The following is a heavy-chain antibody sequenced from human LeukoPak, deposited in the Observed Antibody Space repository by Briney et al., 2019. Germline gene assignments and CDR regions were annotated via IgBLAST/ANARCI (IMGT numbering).Heavy chain of an antibody. D-gene: IGHD3-22*01. J-gene: IGHJ4*02. CDR1: GFTFRSYW. CDR2: IDSYGST. V-gene: IGHV3-74*01. Sequence: PGGSLRLSCAASGFTFRSYWMHWVRQAPGKGLVWVSRIDSYGSTDYADSVKGRFTISRDNAKNTLYLQMNSLRAEDTAVYYCARGLVHDTSGYYPDYWGQGTLVTVSS. CDR3: ARGLVHDTSGYYPDY.